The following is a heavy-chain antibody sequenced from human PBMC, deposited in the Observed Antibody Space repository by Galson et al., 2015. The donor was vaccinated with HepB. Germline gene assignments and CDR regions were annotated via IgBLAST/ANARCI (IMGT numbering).Heavy chain of an antibody. Sequence: SVKVSCKASGYTFTSYDINWVRQATGQGLEWMGWMNPNSGNTGYAQKFRGRVTMTRNTSISTAYMELSSLRSEDTAVYYCARGPPTYCGGNCFDDDYWGQGTLVTVSS. CDR1: GYTFTSYD. CDR2: MNPNSGNT. V-gene: IGHV1-8*01. J-gene: IGHJ4*02. CDR3: ARGPPTYCGGNCFDDDY. D-gene: IGHD2-21*02.